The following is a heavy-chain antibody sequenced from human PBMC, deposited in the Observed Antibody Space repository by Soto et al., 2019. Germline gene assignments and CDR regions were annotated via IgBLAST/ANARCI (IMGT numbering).Heavy chain of an antibody. Sequence: QVQLVQSGPEVKKPGASVKVSCKASGYTFTTFGINWVRQAPGEGLEWLGWISVYSGNTNYAQRLQGRSTMTTDTYTSAAYMELRSLRSDDTAVYYCARDRVAARPGWFDPWGQGPLVTVSS. CDR1: GYTFTTFG. CDR2: ISVYSGNT. J-gene: IGHJ5*02. CDR3: ARDRVAARPGWFDP. D-gene: IGHD6-6*01. V-gene: IGHV1-18*04.